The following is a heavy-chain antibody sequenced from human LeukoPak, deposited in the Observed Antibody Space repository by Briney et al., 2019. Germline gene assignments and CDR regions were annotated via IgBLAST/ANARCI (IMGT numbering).Heavy chain of an antibody. CDR1: GGSISSSSYY. CDR3: ARESSSSWYYFNY. D-gene: IGHD6-13*01. CDR2: IYYSGST. Sequence: SETLSPTCTVSGGSISSSSYYWGWIRQPPGKGLEWIGSIYYSGSTYYNPSLKSRVTISVDTSKNQFSLKLSSVTAADTAVYYCARESSSSWYYFNYWGQGTLVTVSS. J-gene: IGHJ4*02. V-gene: IGHV4-39*07.